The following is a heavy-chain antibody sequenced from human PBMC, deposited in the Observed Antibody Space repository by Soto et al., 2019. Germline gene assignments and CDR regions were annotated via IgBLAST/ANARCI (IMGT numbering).Heavy chain of an antibody. D-gene: IGHD2-21*01. CDR2: IYPGRST. Sequence: SETLSLTCAVSSGSITTPNWWSWVRQPPGKGLEWIGEIYPGRSTNYNPSLESRVTISIDKSKKQVSLRLTSVTAADTAVYYCARDPHCVSSGCPFDYWGQGTMVTVYS. J-gene: IGHJ4*02. V-gene: IGHV4-4*02. CDR3: ARDPHCVSSGCPFDY. CDR1: SGSITTPNW.